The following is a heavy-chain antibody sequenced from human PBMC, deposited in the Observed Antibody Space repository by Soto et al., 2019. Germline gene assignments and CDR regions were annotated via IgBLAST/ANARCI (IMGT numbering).Heavy chain of an antibody. D-gene: IGHD5-18*01. CDR3: AKSHVDTAMVHGSGTFPSDY. V-gene: IGHV3-23*01. J-gene: IGHJ4*02. CDR1: GFTFSSYA. CDR2: ISGSGGST. Sequence: EVQLLESGGGLVQPGGSLRLSCAASGFTFSSYAMSWVRQAPGKGLEWVSAISGSGGSTYYADSVKGRFTISRDNSNHTLYLQMHSVGAEDTAVYYCAKSHVDTAMVHGSGTFPSDYWGQGTLVTVSS.